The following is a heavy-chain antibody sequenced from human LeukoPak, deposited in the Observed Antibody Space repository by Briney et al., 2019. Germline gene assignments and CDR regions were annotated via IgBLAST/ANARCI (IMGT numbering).Heavy chain of an antibody. CDR1: GFTFSSYW. D-gene: IGHD5-24*01. CDR3: ARVEMATIWFPYYYYMDV. J-gene: IGHJ6*03. Sequence: PGGSLRLSCAASGFTFSSYWMSWVRQAPGKGLEWVANIKQDGSEKYYVDSVKGRFTISKDNAKNSLYLQMNSLRAEDTAVYYCARVEMATIWFPYYYYMDVWGKGTTVTVSS. CDR2: IKQDGSEK. V-gene: IGHV3-7*01.